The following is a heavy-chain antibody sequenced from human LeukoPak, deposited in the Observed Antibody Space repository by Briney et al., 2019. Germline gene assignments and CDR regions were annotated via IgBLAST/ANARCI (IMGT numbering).Heavy chain of an antibody. J-gene: IGHJ5*02. CDR1: GFTFSSYS. CDR3: AREGYYGSGSFPRFDP. V-gene: IGHV3-7*01. CDR2: IKQDGSEK. D-gene: IGHD3-10*01. Sequence: GGSLRLSCAASGFTFSSYSMNWVRQAPGKGLEWVANIKQDGSEKYYVDSVKGRFTISRDNAKNSLYLQMNSLRAEDTAVYYCAREGYYGSGSFPRFDPWGQGTLVTVSS.